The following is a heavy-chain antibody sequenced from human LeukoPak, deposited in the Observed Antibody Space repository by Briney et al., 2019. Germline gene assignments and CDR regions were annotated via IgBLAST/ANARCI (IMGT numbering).Heavy chain of an antibody. Sequence: GGSLKLSCAASGFTFSTYAVNSVRQAPGKGLEWVSAISSSGGTTYYADSVKGLFSISRDNSKNTLYLRMNCLRAEDTAIYYCAKDRNAWPTNFDSWGQGTLVTVSA. D-gene: IGHD5-24*01. CDR2: ISSSGGTT. CDR3: AKDRNAWPTNFDS. V-gene: IGHV3-23*01. J-gene: IGHJ4*02. CDR1: GFTFSTYA.